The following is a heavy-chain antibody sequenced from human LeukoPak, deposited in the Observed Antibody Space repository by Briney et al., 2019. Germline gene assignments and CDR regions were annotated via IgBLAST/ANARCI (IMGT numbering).Heavy chain of an antibody. CDR1: GFTFSSYG. Sequence: GGSLRLSCAASGFTFSSYGMTWVRQAPGKGLEWVSYISSSSSTIYYADSVKGRFTISRDNAKNTLYLQMNSLRAEDTAVYYCAKDLYYYGSGSICFDIWGQGTMVTVSS. CDR3: AKDLYYYGSGSICFDI. CDR2: ISSSSSTI. D-gene: IGHD3-10*01. V-gene: IGHV3-48*01. J-gene: IGHJ3*02.